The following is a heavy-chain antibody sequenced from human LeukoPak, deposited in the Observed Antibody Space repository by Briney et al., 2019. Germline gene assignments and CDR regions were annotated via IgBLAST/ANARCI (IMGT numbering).Heavy chain of an antibody. Sequence: PGGSLRLSCAASGFTFDDYGMSWIRQAPGKGLEWVSYISSSGSTIYYADSVKGRFTISRDNAKNSLYLQMNSLRAEDTAVYYCARAGKDEGSIAARLWYGGSSPTFDYWGQGTLVTVSS. V-gene: IGHV3-11*04. D-gene: IGHD6-6*01. CDR1: GFTFDDYG. J-gene: IGHJ4*02. CDR3: ARAGKDEGSIAARLWYGGSSPTFDY. CDR2: ISSSGSTI.